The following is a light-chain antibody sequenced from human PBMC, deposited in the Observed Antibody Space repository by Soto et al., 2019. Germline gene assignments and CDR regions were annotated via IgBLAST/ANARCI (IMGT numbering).Light chain of an antibody. CDR3: QQYGSSPPSVT. V-gene: IGKV3D-11*03. Sequence: EIVLTQSPATLSSFPGDRVTLSCRASQAVNTRLAWYQHKPGQAPRLLIYLASNRAAGVPARFSGSGSGTDFTLTISDVEPEDFAVYYCQQYGSSPPSVTFGQGTRLEIK. CDR2: LAS. CDR1: QAVNTR. J-gene: IGKJ5*01.